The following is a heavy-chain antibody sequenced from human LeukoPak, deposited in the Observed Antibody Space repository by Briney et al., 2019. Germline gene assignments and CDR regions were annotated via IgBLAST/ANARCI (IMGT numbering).Heavy chain of an antibody. CDR1: GFTFSSYA. Sequence: GGSLRLSCAASGFTFSSYAMSWVRQAPGKGLEWVSAISGSGGSTYYADSVKGRFTISRDNSKNTLYLQMNSLRAEDTAVYYCAKIVAPYVYYCGMDVWGQGTTVTVSS. CDR2: ISGSGGST. J-gene: IGHJ6*02. V-gene: IGHV3-23*01. D-gene: IGHD5-12*01. CDR3: AKIVAPYVYYCGMDV.